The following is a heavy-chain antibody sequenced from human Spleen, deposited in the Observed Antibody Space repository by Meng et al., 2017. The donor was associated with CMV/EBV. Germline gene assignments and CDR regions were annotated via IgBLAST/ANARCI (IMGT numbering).Heavy chain of an antibody. J-gene: IGHJ3*02. CDR3: ARQASGTYDVPPLDI. D-gene: IGHD1-26*01. CDR1: GFTLSRYA. Sequence: GGSLRLSCAASGFTLSRYAMNWVRQAPGKGLEWVSSISGSSTYSLKGRFTISRDNAKTSLYLQLSSLRAEDTAVYYCARQASGTYDVPPLDIWGQGTMVTVSS. V-gene: IGHV3-21*01. CDR2: ISGSS.